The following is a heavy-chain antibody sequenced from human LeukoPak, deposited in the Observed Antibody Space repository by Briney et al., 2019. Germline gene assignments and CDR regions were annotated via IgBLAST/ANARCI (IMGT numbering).Heavy chain of an antibody. J-gene: IGHJ3*01. CDR2: ISAYNGNT. Sequence: ASVKVSCKASGYTFTSYGITWVRQAPGQGLEWMGWISAYNGNTNYAQKLQGRVTMTTDTSTNTAYMDPRSLRSDDTAVYYCATSGVAAASLTAFDVWGQGTVVTVSS. D-gene: IGHD6-13*01. V-gene: IGHV1-18*01. CDR1: GYTFTSYG. CDR3: ATSGVAAASLTAFDV.